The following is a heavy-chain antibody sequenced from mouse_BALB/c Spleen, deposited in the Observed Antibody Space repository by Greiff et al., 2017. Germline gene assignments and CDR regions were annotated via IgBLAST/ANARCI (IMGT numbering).Heavy chain of an antibody. D-gene: IGHD4-1*01. Sequence: EVQRVESGGGLVQPGGSLKLSCAASGFTFSSYGMSWVRQTPDKRLELVATINSNGGSTYYPDSVKGRFTISRDNAKNTLYLQMSSLKSEDTAMYYCARDSPWDLDYWGQGTTLTVSS. CDR3: ARDSPWDLDY. V-gene: IGHV5-6-3*01. J-gene: IGHJ2*01. CDR1: GFTFSSYG. CDR2: INSNGGST.